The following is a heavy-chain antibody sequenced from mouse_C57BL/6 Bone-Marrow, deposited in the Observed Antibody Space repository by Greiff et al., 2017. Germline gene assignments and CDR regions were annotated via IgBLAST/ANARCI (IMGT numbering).Heavy chain of an antibody. Sequence: EVLLVESGEGLVKPGGSLKLSCAASGFTFSSYAMSWVRQTPEKRLEWVAYISSGGDDIYYADTVKGRFTITRDNATNTLYLQMSSLKSEDTAMYYCARDPGNYVSYYAMDYWGQGTSVTVSS. D-gene: IGHD2-1*01. J-gene: IGHJ4*01. V-gene: IGHV5S21*01. CDR2: ISSGGDDI. CDR3: ARDPGNYVSYYAMDY. CDR1: GFTFSSYA.